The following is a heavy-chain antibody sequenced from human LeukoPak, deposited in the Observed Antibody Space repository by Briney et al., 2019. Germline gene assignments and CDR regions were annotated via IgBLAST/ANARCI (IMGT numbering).Heavy chain of an antibody. CDR1: GGSFSGYY. CDR3: ARLSGGYGFDY. D-gene: IGHD5-18*01. J-gene: IGHJ4*02. Sequence: PSETLSLTCAVYGGSFSGYYWSWIRQPPGKGLEWIGYIYYSGSTNYNPSLKSRVTISVDTSKNQFSLKLSSVTAADTAVYYCARLSGGYGFDYWGQGTLVTVSS. CDR2: IYYSGST. V-gene: IGHV4-59*08.